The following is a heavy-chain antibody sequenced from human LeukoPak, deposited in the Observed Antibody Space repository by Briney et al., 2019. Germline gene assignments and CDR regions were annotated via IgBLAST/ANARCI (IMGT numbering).Heavy chain of an antibody. V-gene: IGHV4-4*09. J-gene: IGHJ4*02. CDR1: GGSISSYY. CDR3: ARMVGFVGY. CDR2: IYTSGST. Sequence: SETLSLTCTVSGGSISSYYWSWIRQPPGKGLEWIGYIYTSGSTNYNPSLKSRVTISVDASKNQFSLKLSSVTAADTAVYYCARMVGFVGYWGQGTLVTVSS. D-gene: IGHD2-15*01.